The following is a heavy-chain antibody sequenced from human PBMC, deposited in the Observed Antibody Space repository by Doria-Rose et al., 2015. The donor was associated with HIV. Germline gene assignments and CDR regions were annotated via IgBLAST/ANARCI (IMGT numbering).Heavy chain of an antibody. CDR3: ARIKSSRWYHKYYFDF. J-gene: IGHJ4*02. D-gene: IGHD6-13*01. Sequence: QITLKESGPVLVKPTETLTLTCTVSGVSLSSPGMGVSWIRQPPGKALEWLANIFSYDERSYKTSLKSRLTISRGTPKSQVVLTMTDMDPVDTATYYCARIKSSRWYHKYYFDFWGQGTLVIVSA. CDR2: IFSYDER. V-gene: IGHV2-26*01. CDR1: GVSLSSPGMG.